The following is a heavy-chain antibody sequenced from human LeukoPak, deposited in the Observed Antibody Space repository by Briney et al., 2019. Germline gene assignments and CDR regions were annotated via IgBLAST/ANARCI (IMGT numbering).Heavy chain of an antibody. V-gene: IGHV1-2*04. CDR3: ARLSGSGTWDGNEVDY. Sequence: ASVNVSCKASGYTFTAYYMHWVRQAPGQGLEWMGWINPNSGDTNYAQKFQGSVTMTRDTSISTAYMEMSRLGSDDTAVYYCARLSGSGTWDGNEVDYWGQGTLVTVSS. CDR1: GYTFTAYY. J-gene: IGHJ4*02. D-gene: IGHD3-10*01. CDR2: INPNSGDT.